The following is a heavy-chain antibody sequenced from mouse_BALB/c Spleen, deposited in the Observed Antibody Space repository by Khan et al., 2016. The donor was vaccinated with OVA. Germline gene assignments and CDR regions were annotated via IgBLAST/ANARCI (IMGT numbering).Heavy chain of an antibody. CDR2: IYPGISDT. V-gene: IGHV1-5*01. J-gene: IGHJ2*01. D-gene: IGHD2-4*01. CDR1: GYSFTNYW. Sequence: EVQLQQSGTVLARPGASVKMSCKASGYSFTNYWMHWVQQRPGQGLEWIGAIYPGISDTRYNQQFTGKAKLTAVTSASTAYMELSSLTNEDSAVYYCTRSYDSYYVDYWSQGTTLTVSS. CDR3: TRSYDSYYVDY.